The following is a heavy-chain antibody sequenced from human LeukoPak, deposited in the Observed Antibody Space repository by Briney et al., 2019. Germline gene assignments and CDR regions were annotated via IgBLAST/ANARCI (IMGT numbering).Heavy chain of an antibody. CDR1: GGTFSSYA. J-gene: IGHJ4*02. CDR2: IIPIFGTA. D-gene: IGHD6-19*01. CDR3: ARGFRQWLVRPSYFDY. V-gene: IGHV1-69*06. Sequence: ASVKVSCKASGGTFSSYAISWVRQAPGQGLEWMGGIIPIFGTANYAQKFQGRVTITADKSTSTAYMELSSLRSEDTAVYYCARGFRQWLVRPSYFDYWGQGTLVTVSS.